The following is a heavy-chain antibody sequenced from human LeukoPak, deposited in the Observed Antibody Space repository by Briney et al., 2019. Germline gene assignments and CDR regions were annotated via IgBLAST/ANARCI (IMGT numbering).Heavy chain of an antibody. D-gene: IGHD3-22*01. CDR2: IKEDGSQK. CDR1: GFTFSNYW. V-gene: IGHV3-7*01. CDR3: ARDHQNGYYFY. Sequence: PGGSLRLSCAASGFTFSNYWMTWVRQAPGKGLEWVANIKEDGSQKYYVDSVKGRFTISGDNAKNSLYLQMSSLRAEDTAVYFCARDHQNGYYFYWGQGTVVTVSS. J-gene: IGHJ4*02.